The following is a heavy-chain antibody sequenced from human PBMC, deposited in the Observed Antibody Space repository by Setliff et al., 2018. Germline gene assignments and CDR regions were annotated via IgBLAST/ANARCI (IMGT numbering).Heavy chain of an antibody. D-gene: IGHD1-1*01. Sequence: SETLSLTCAVSGFSISSGYYWGWIRQPPGKGLEWIVNIHHSGKAYYNPSLKSRVTMSVDTSKNHVSLKLTSMTAADTAVYYCAKGGGRYHSDSWGQGILVTVSS. CDR1: GFSISSGYY. CDR2: IHHSGKA. V-gene: IGHV4-38-2*01. J-gene: IGHJ4*02. CDR3: AKGGGRYHSDS.